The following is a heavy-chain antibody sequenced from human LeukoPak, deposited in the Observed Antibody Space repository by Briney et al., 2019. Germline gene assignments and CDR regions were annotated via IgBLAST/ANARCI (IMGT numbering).Heavy chain of an antibody. Sequence: TGGSLRLSCAASGFTFSSYAMSWVRQAPGKGLEWVSAISGSGGSTYYADSVKGRFTISRDNSKNTLYLQMNSLRAEDTAVYYCANGPRDGDAFDIWGQGTMVTVSS. CDR1: GFTFSSYA. V-gene: IGHV3-23*01. J-gene: IGHJ3*02. CDR2: ISGSGGST. CDR3: ANGPRDGDAFDI. D-gene: IGHD3-10*01.